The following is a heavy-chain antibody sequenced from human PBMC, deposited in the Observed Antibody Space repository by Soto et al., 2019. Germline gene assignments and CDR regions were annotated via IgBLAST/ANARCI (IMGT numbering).Heavy chain of an antibody. V-gene: IGHV1-3*01. CDR3: ARDRSRSYYPSFFDY. D-gene: IGHD1-26*01. J-gene: IGHJ4*02. Sequence: GASVKVSCKACGYRISSYCMHWLRQDHGQRLEWMGWINAGNGNTRYSQKFQGRVTITRDTSASTAYMDLSSLRSEDTAVYYCARDRSRSYYPSFFDYWGQGILVTVSS. CDR2: INAGNGNT. CDR1: GYRISSYC.